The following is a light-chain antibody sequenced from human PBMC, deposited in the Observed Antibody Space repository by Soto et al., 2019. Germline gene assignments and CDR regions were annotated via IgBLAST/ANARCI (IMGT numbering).Light chain of an antibody. CDR2: GAS. CDR3: QEYGSSRT. Sequence: EIVLTQSPGTLSLSPGERATLSCRASQSVSSSYLAWYQQKPGQAPRLLIYGASSRATGIPDRFSGRGSGTAFTLTISRLEPEDVEVYYCQEYGSSRTFGQGTKVELK. J-gene: IGKJ1*01. V-gene: IGKV3-20*01. CDR1: QSVSSSY.